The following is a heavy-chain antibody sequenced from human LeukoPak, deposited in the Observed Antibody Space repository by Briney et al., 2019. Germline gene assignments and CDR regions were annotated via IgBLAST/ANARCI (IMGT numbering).Heavy chain of an antibody. CDR3: ARQSWLVDY. CDR2: IYTSGST. J-gene: IGHJ4*02. CDR1: GGSISSGSYY. V-gene: IGHV4-61*02. D-gene: IGHD6-13*01. Sequence: PSETLSLTCTVSGGSISSGSYYWSWIRQPAGKGLEWIGRIYTSGSTNYNPSLKSRVTISVDTSKNQFSLKLSSVTAADTAAYYCARQSWLVDYWGQGTLVTVSS.